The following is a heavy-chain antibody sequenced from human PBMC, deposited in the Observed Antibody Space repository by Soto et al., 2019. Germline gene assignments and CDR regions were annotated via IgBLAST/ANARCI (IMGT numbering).Heavy chain of an antibody. CDR1: GGSISSGDYY. CDR3: ARVRGWYFDY. CDR2: IYYSGST. J-gene: IGHJ4*02. Sequence: SETLSLACTVSGGSISSGDYYWSWIRQPPGKGLEWIGYIYYSGSTYYNPSLKSRVTISVDTSKNQFSLKLSSVTAADTAVYHCARVRGWYFDYWGQGTLVTVSS. V-gene: IGHV4-30-4*01. D-gene: IGHD6-19*01.